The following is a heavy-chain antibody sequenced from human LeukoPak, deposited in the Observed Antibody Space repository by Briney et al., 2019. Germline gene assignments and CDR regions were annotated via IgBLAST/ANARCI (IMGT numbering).Heavy chain of an antibody. J-gene: IGHJ6*02. Sequence: PGGSLRLSCAASGFTVSSNYMSLVRQAPGKGLEWVSVIYSGGSTYYADSVKGRFTISRDNSKNTLYLQMNSLRAEDTAVYYCARAVREYYYYGMDVWGQGTTVTVSS. CDR1: GFTVSSNY. CDR3: ARAVREYYYYGMDV. CDR2: IYSGGST. D-gene: IGHD3-10*01. V-gene: IGHV3-66*01.